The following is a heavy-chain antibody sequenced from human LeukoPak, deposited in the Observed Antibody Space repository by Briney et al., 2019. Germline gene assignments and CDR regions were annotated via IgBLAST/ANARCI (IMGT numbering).Heavy chain of an antibody. CDR3: ARRAPSHDFDD. V-gene: IGHV3-21*01. CDR2: ISTTSGNI. J-gene: IGHJ4*02. CDR1: GFTFSSYS. Sequence: GGSLRLSCAASGFTFSSYSMNWVRQAPGKGLEWVAAISTTSGNIYYADSVKGRFTISRDNAKNSLYLQMNSLRVEDTALYYCARRAPSHDFDDWGQGTLVTVSS.